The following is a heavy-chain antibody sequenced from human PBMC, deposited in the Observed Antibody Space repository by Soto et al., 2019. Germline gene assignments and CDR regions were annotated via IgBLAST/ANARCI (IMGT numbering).Heavy chain of an antibody. J-gene: IGHJ3*02. CDR3: ARAGFCSTTSCSDAFDI. CDR1: GYTFTNYA. CDR2: INAGNGNT. D-gene: IGHD2-2*01. V-gene: IGHV1-3*01. Sequence: GASVKVSCKASGYTFTNYAMHWVRQAPGQRPEWMGWINAGNGNTKFSQRFQGRVTITGDTSANIAYMELSSLTSEDTAVYYCARAGFCSTTSCSDAFDIWGQGTMVTVS.